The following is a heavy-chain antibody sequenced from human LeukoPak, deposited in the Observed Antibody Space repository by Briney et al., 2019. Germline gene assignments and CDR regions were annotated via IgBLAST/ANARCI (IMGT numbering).Heavy chain of an antibody. Sequence: GGSLRLSCATSGFIFSNYAVNWVRQAPGKGLEWVSIISCSGDTTYYADSVKGRFTISRDNSKNALYLQMDSLRAEDTAVYYCTRDGPFLRYYGFWSGYRTNYYYYYMDVWGKGTTVTVSS. D-gene: IGHD3-3*01. J-gene: IGHJ6*03. CDR1: GFIFSNYA. V-gene: IGHV3-23*01. CDR2: ISCSGDTT. CDR3: TRDGPFLRYYGFWSGYRTNYYYYYMDV.